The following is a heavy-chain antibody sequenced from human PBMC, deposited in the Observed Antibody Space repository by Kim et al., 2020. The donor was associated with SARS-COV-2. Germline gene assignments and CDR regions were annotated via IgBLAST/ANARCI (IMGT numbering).Heavy chain of an antibody. Sequence: GGSLRLSCAASGFTFSSYSMNWVRQAPGKGLEWVSYISSSSSTIYYADSVKGRFTISRDNAKNSLYLQMNSLRDEDTAVYYCARDSRITIFGVVTSGGGAFDIWGQGTMVTVSS. D-gene: IGHD3-3*01. CDR3: ARDSRITIFGVVTSGGGAFDI. CDR2: ISSSSSTI. CDR1: GFTFSSYS. V-gene: IGHV3-48*02. J-gene: IGHJ3*02.